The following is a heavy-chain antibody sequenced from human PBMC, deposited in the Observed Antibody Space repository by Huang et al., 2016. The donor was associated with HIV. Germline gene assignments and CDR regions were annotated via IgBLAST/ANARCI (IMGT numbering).Heavy chain of an antibody. CDR2: CGPLFGTP. CDR3: ARVRRHSGNAGLVDF. J-gene: IGHJ4*02. Sequence: QVHLVQSGAEVREPGSSVEVSCTSSAGALTSHSIPWVRQAPGHGLELGGTCGPLFGTPNYAQKVLGRLSFRADESTGAVCMKLALLKSEDTAIYFCARVRRHSGNAGLVDFWGQGTLVTVTS. CDR1: AGALTSHS. V-gene: IGHV1-69*13. D-gene: IGHD6-19*01.